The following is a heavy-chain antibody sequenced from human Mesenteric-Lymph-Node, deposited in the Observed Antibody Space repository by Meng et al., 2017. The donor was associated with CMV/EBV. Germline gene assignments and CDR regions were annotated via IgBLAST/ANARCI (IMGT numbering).Heavy chain of an antibody. Sequence: GGSLRLSCAASGFTFSSYVMHWVRQAPGKGLEWVAFIRYDGSNKYYADSVKGRFTISRDNSKNTLYLQMNSLRAEDTAVYYCAKDSDCSSTSCYTLGAFDIWGQGTMVTVSS. D-gene: IGHD2-2*02. V-gene: IGHV3-30*02. CDR2: IRYDGSNK. CDR3: AKDSDCSSTSCYTLGAFDI. J-gene: IGHJ3*02. CDR1: GFTFSSYV.